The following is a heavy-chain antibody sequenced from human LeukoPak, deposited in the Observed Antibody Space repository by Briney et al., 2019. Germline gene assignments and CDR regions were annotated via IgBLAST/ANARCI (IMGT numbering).Heavy chain of an antibody. V-gene: IGHV3-53*01. CDR1: GFTVSSNY. Sequence: GGSLRLSCAASGFTVSSNYMSWVRQAPGKGLEWVSVIYSGGSTYYADSVKGRFTISRDDAKNSLYLQMNSLRDGDTAVYYCARDLDYAFDYWGQGTLVTVSS. J-gene: IGHJ4*02. CDR2: IYSGGST. D-gene: IGHD4-17*01. CDR3: ARDLDYAFDY.